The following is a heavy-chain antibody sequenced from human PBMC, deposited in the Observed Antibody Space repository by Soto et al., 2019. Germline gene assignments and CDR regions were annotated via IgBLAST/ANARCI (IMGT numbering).Heavy chain of an antibody. CDR2: IYHSGST. D-gene: IGHD2-21*01. V-gene: IGHV4-30-2*01. Sequence: ILSLTCAVSGGSIISGGYSWSWIRQPPGKGLECIGYIYHSGSTYYNPSLKSRVTISVDRSKNQFSLKLSSVTAADTAVYYCARGPPLLWWSQGTLVTVSS. CDR3: ARGPPLLW. J-gene: IGHJ4*02. CDR1: GGSIISGGYS.